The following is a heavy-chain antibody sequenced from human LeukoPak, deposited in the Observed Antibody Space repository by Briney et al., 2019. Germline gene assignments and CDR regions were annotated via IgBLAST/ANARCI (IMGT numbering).Heavy chain of an antibody. CDR3: ARHSGVEVFWSPRFDP. V-gene: IGHV4-59*08. J-gene: IGHJ5*02. Sequence: PSETLSLTCTVSGGSISSYHWIWIRQPPGKGLEGLGYIYYSGSTNYNPSLKSRVTISVDTSKNQFSLKLSSVTAADTAVYYCARHSGVEVFWSPRFDPWGQGTLVTVSS. CDR2: IYYSGST. CDR1: GGSISSYH. D-gene: IGHD3-3*01.